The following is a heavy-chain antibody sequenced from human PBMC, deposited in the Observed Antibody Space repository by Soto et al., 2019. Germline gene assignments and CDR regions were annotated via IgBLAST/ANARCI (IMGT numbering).Heavy chain of an antibody. Sequence: PSETLSLTCPVSGCSISSYYWSWIRQPPGKGLEWIGYIYYSGSTNYNPSLKSRVTISVDTSKNQFSLKLSSVTAADTAVYYCARQIHYDILTGPLWFDPWGQGTLVTVSS. CDR3: ARQIHYDILTGPLWFDP. CDR1: GCSISSYY. CDR2: IYYSGST. V-gene: IGHV4-59*01. J-gene: IGHJ5*02. D-gene: IGHD3-9*01.